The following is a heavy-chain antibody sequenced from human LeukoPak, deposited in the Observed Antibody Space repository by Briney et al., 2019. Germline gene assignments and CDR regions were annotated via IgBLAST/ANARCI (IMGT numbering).Heavy chain of an antibody. CDR1: GGSFSGYY. CDR3: AREAWELPSNFDY. Sequence: SETLSLTCAVYGGSFSGYYWSWIRQPPGKGLEWIGEINHSGSTNYNPSLKSRVTISVDTSKNQFSLKLSSVTAADTAVYYCAREAWELPSNFDYWGQGTLVTVSS. CDR2: INHSGST. V-gene: IGHV4-34*01. J-gene: IGHJ4*02. D-gene: IGHD1-26*01.